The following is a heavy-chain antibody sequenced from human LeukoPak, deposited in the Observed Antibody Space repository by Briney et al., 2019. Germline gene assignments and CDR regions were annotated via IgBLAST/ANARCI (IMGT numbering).Heavy chain of an antibody. J-gene: IGHJ4*02. CDR1: GGSINSHY. CDR3: VRRDTGWNYFDY. CDR2: IYYTGKN. V-gene: IGHV4-59*08. Sequence: KSSETLSLTCAVSGGSINSHYWGWIRQPPGKGLQWIGGIYYTGKNNYNPSLKSRVTISLDTSKDHLSLNLTSVLAADTAIYYCVRRDTGWNYFDYWGQGILVTVSS. D-gene: IGHD6-19*01.